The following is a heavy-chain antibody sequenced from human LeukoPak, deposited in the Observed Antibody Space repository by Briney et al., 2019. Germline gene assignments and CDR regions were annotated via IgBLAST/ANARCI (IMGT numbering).Heavy chain of an antibody. CDR3: ARVGIVGATTGFDY. V-gene: IGHV3-21*01. Sequence: GGSLRLSCAASGFTFSSYSMNWVRQAPGKGLEWGSSISSTSTYIYYADSVKGRFTISRDNAKNSLYLQMNSLRAEDTAVYYCARVGIVGATTGFDYWGQGTLVTVSS. CDR1: GFTFSSYS. CDR2: ISSTSTYI. D-gene: IGHD1-26*01. J-gene: IGHJ4*02.